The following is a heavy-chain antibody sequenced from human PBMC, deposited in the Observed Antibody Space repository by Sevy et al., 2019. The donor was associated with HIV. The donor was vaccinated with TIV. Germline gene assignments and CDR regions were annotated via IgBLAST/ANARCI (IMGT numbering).Heavy chain of an antibody. Sequence: GGSLRLSCIASGLTFNTYTMNWVRQAPGKGLEWVSTISGSANYIYYADSVKGRFTISRDNAKNSLFLQMNSLRVEDTAVYYCSRPYGSGSWEAFDIWGQGTMVTVSS. V-gene: IGHV3-21*06. CDR2: ISGSANYI. CDR1: GLTFNTYT. D-gene: IGHD3-10*01. J-gene: IGHJ3*02. CDR3: SRPYGSGSWEAFDI.